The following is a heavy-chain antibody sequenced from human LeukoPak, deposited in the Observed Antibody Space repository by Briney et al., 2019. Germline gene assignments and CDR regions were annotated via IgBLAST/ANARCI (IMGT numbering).Heavy chain of an antibody. CDR1: GYNFNGFY. Sequence: GSVKVSCMTTGYNFNGFYMHWVRQAPGQGLEWMGWINPISGVAIYAQKFQGRVTMTRDTSISTAYMELINLRSSDTAIYYCARDIAAGTPRAFDIRGQGAMVTVSS. CDR2: INPISGVA. D-gene: IGHD6-25*01. V-gene: IGHV1-2*02. J-gene: IGHJ3*02. CDR3: ARDIAAGTPRAFDI.